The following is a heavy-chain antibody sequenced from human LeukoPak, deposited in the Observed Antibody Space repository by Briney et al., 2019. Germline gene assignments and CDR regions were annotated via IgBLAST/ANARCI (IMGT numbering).Heavy chain of an antibody. V-gene: IGHV3-30*02. CDR1: GFTFSSYG. CDR2: IRYDGSNK. J-gene: IGHJ5*02. CDR3: AKAPRITMIVVVASWFDP. D-gene: IGHD3-22*01. Sequence: GGSLRLSCAASGFTFSSYGMHWVRQAPGKGLEWVAFIRYDGSNKYYADSVKGRFTISRDNSKNTLYLQMNGLRAEDTAVYYCAKAPRITMIVVVASWFDPWGQGTLVTVSS.